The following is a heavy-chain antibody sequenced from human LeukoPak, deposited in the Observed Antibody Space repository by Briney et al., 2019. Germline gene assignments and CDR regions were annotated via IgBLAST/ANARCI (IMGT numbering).Heavy chain of an antibody. V-gene: IGHV1-24*01. CDR3: ATDGDTGMAAWSFDI. J-gene: IGHJ3*02. CDR1: GYTLTELS. D-gene: IGHD3-10*01. Sequence: ASVTVSCKASGYTLTELSIHWVRQARGKGLEWMGGFDPEDGETTYAQKFQGRVTMTEDTSTDAAYMEVSDLRSDDTAMYYCATDGDTGMAAWSFDIWGPGTMVTVSS. CDR2: FDPEDGET.